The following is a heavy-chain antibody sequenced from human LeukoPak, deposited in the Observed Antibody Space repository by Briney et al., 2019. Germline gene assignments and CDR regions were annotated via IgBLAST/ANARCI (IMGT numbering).Heavy chain of an antibody. J-gene: IGHJ4*02. CDR2: ISGSGGTT. V-gene: IGHV3-23*01. D-gene: IGHD6-19*01. CDR1: GFTFSSYA. Sequence: GGSLRLSCAASGFTFSSYAMSWVRQAPGKGLEWASAISGSGGTTYYADSVKGRFTLSRDNSKNTLYLQMNSLRAEDTAVYYCAKDAGYSSGWYSGDDYWGQGTLVTVSS. CDR3: AKDAGYSSGWYSGDDY.